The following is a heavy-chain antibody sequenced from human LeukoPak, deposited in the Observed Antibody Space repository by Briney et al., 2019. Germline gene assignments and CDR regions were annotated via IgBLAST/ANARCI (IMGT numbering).Heavy chain of an antibody. CDR2: IYSGGST. CDR3: ARAPYVWFGELLPHFDY. Sequence: GGSLRLSCAASGFTVSSNYMSWVRHAPGKGLEWVSVIYSGGSTYYADSVKGRFTISRDNSKNTLYLQMNSLRAEDTAVYYCARAPYVWFGELLPHFDYWGQGTLVTVSS. D-gene: IGHD3-10*01. V-gene: IGHV3-53*01. CDR1: GFTVSSNY. J-gene: IGHJ4*02.